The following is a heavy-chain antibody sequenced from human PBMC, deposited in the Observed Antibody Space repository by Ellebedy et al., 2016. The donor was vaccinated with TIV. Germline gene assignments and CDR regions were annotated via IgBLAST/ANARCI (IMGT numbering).Heavy chain of an antibody. J-gene: IGHJ5*02. Sequence: GGSLRLSCAASGFTFSNYAMSWVRQAPGRGLEWVSSISDNGARTYYADSVKGRFTISRDNSKNTLYLQMNSLKTEDTAVYYCTTDRGGYSYGRYNWFDPWGQGTLVAVSS. D-gene: IGHD5-18*01. CDR3: TTDRGGYSYGRYNWFDP. V-gene: IGHV3-23*01. CDR2: ISDNGART. CDR1: GFTFSNYA.